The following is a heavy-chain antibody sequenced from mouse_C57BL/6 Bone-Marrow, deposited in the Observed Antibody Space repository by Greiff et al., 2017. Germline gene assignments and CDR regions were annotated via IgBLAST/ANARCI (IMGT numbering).Heavy chain of an antibody. CDR2: IYPGSGNT. D-gene: IGHD1-2*01. J-gene: IGHJ2*01. CDR3: GSGGLLRR. CDR1: GYTFTDYY. Sequence: QVQLQQSGAELVRPGASVKLSCKASGYTFTDYYINWVKQRPGQGLEWIARIYPGSGNTNYNEKFKGKATLTAEKSSNTAYMQLRSLTSEDSAVYFCGSGGLLRRWGQGTTLTVSS. V-gene: IGHV1-76*01.